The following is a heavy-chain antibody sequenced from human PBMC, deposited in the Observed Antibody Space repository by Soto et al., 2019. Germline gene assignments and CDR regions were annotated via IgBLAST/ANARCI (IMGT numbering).Heavy chain of an antibody. V-gene: IGHV1-46*01. Sequence: GASVKVSCKASGYTFTSYDMHWVRQAPGQGLEWMGIINPSGGSTSYAQKFQGRVTMTRDTSTSTVYMELSSLRSEDTAVYYCARDRYGVAGTGYYYGMDGWGQGTTVTVSS. J-gene: IGHJ6*02. D-gene: IGHD6-19*01. CDR1: GYTFTSYD. CDR3: ARDRYGVAGTGYYYGMDG. CDR2: INPSGGST.